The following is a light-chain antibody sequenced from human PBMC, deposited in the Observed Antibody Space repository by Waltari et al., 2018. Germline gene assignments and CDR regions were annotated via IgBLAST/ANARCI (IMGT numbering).Light chain of an antibody. Sequence: QSALTQPRSVSGSPGQSVTISCAGTGSDAVDVNFVSWYQQHPGKAPKLVIYDVTKRPSGVTDRFSGSKSGTSAYLTVSGLQAEDEADYYCCSYAGSWVFGGGTKLTVL. J-gene: IGLJ3*02. CDR1: GSDAVDVNF. V-gene: IGLV2-11*01. CDR3: CSYAGSWV. CDR2: DVT.